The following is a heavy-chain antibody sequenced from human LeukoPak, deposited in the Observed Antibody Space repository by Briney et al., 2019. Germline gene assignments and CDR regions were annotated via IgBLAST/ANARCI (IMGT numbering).Heavy chain of an antibody. V-gene: IGHV4-39*07. CDR3: ARVARYGGYTQYFQP. CDR2: VYYSGNT. D-gene: IGHD4-23*01. J-gene: IGHJ1*01. CDR1: GGSISSSSYF. Sequence: SETLSLTCTVSGGSISSSSYFWGWIRQPPGKGLEWIGSVYYSGNTYYNPSLKSRFTISVGTSKNQFFLRLSSVTAADTAVYYCARVARYGGYTQYFQPWGQGTLVTVSS.